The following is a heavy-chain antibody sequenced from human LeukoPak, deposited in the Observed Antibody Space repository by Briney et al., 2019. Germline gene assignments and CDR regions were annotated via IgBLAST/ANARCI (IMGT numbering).Heavy chain of an antibody. D-gene: IGHD5-24*01. CDR3: ARDSSRGYNYRDY. CDR1: GFTFSSYA. V-gene: IGHV3-30-3*01. Sequence: PGGSLRLSCAASGFTFSSYAMHWVRQAPGKGLEWVAVVSYDGSNKYYADSVKGRCTISRDNSKNTLYLQMSSLRAEDTAVYYCARDSSRGYNYRDYWGQGTLVTVSS. CDR2: VSYDGSNK. J-gene: IGHJ4*02.